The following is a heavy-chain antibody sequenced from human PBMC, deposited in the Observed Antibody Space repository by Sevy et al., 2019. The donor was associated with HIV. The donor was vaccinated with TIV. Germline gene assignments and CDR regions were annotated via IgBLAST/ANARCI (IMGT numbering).Heavy chain of an antibody. CDR2: VGGNDGST. V-gene: IGHV3-23*01. Sequence: GGSLRLSCAASGFIFSKFALSWVRQAPGRGLEWVSAVGGNDGSTYYAASVKGRFTISRDISENMVYLQMNSLSAEGTAVYYCAKDFSYGGNSWNFDFWGQGTLVTVSS. CDR3: AKDFSYGGNSWNFDF. J-gene: IGHJ4*02. CDR1: GFIFSKFA. D-gene: IGHD4-17*01.